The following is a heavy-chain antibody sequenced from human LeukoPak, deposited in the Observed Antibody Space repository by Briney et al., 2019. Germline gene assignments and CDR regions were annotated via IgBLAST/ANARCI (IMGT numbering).Heavy chain of an antibody. CDR1: GYIFTGYY. J-gene: IGHJ4*02. CDR3: ARAFMTTVTKLDY. V-gene: IGHV1-2*02. CDR2: INPNSGAT. Sequence: ASVKVSCKASGYIFTGYYMHWVRQAPGQGLEWMGWINPNSGATNYAQKFQGRVTMTRDTSTSTVYMELSSLRSEDTAVYYCARAFMTTVTKLDYWGQGTLVTVSS. D-gene: IGHD4-17*01.